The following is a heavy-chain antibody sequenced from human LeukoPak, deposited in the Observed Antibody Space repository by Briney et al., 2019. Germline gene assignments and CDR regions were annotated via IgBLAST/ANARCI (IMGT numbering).Heavy chain of an antibody. V-gene: IGHV3-7*01. Sequence: GGSLRLSCAASRDTFSRYAMTWVRQAPGKGLEWVANIKQDGSEKYYLDSVKGRFTISRDNAKNSLYLQMNSLRVEDTAVYYCARDLASQGRLYCSSTRCSKGTFDIWGQGTMVTVSS. CDR3: ARDLASQGRLYCSSTRCSKGTFDI. D-gene: IGHD2-2*01. CDR2: IKQDGSEK. CDR1: RDTFSRYA. J-gene: IGHJ3*02.